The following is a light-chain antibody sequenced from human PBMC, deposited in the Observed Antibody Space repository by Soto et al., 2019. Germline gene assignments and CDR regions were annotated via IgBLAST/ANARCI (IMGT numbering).Light chain of an antibody. CDR3: PKLDEYPLT. CDR2: AAS. Sequence: IQLTQSPSSLSASVGDRVTITCRASQGIRRYLAWYQQKPGQAPKLLIYAASYLQSGVPSRFSGSGTGTDFTLTISSLQPEDFATYFCPKLDEYPLTFGGGTKVDIK. CDR1: QGIRRY. J-gene: IGKJ4*01. V-gene: IGKV1-9*01.